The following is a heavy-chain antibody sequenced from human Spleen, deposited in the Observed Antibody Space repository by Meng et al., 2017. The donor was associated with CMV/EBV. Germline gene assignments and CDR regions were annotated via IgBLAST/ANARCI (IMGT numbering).Heavy chain of an antibody. J-gene: IGHJ6*02. CDR2: INPNSGGT. CDR1: GYNFTGYY. D-gene: IGHD2-15*01. Sequence: ASVKVSCKASGYNFTGYYIHWVRQAPGQGLEWMGWINPNSGGTNYAQKFQGRIIMTGDTSITTAYMELSRLRSDDMAVYHCARVKRYCTGGTCSSTGYYGMDVWGQGTTVTVSS. CDR3: ARVKRYCTGGTCSSTGYYGMDV. V-gene: IGHV1-2*02.